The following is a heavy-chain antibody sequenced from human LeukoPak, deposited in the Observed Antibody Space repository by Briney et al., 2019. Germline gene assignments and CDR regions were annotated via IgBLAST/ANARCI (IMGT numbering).Heavy chain of an antibody. CDR3: ARRGGWYRRDFDS. CDR1: GDSISSSTYY. CDR2: FYYSEKT. D-gene: IGHD6-19*01. J-gene: IGHJ4*02. V-gene: IGHV4-39*01. Sequence: PSETLSLTCTVSGDSISSSTYYWGWIRQPPGKGLEWIGSFYYSEKTYYNPSLKSRVTIFVDTSQNQFSLKLSTVTAADTAVYYCARRGGWYRRDFDSWGQGTLVTVSS.